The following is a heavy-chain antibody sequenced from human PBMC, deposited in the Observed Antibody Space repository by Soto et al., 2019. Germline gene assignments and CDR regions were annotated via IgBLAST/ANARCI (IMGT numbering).Heavy chain of an antibody. CDR3: ARFSAYGSRGY. J-gene: IGHJ4*01. D-gene: IGHD5-12*01. CDR2: IYYSGST. CDR1: GGSISSYY. V-gene: IGHV4-59*04. Sequence: SETLSLTCTVSGGSISSYYWSWIRQPPGKGLEWIGFIYYSGSTYYNPSLKSRVTVSVDTSKNQFSLRLDSVTAADTAVYYCARFSAYGSRGYWGHGTLVTVSS.